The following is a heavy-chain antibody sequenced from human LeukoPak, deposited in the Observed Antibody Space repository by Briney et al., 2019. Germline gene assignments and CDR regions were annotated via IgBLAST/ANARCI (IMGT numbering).Heavy chain of an antibody. CDR3: ARGGDGYNYYFDY. Sequence: GGSLRLSCAASGFTVSSNYMSWVRQAPGKGLEWVSFIYSGGSTHYADSVKGRFTISRDNSKNTLYLQMISLRAEDTAVYYCARGGDGYNYYFDYWGQGTLVSVSS. J-gene: IGHJ4*02. V-gene: IGHV3-66*01. CDR1: GFTVSSNY. CDR2: IYSGGST. D-gene: IGHD5-24*01.